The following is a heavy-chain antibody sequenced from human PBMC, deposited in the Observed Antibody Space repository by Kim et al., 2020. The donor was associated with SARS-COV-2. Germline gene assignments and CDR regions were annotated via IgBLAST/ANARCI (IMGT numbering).Heavy chain of an antibody. CDR3: ARALSSAVSRRRTFDY. D-gene: IGHD3-10*01. Sequence: GGSLRLSCAASGFSFSDHYMTWIRQSPGRGLEWVAYISKGADAMYYADSVKGRFIISRDNAKSSVSLEMKSLRDEDTAVYYCARALSSAVSRRRTFDYWGQGILVTVSS. CDR1: GFSFSDHY. J-gene: IGHJ4*02. V-gene: IGHV3-11*01. CDR2: ISKGADAM.